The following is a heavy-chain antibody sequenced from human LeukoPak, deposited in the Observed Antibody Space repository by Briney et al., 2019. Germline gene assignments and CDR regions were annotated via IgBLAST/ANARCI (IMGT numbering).Heavy chain of an antibody. CDR1: GFTFSSYE. CDR2: ISSSGSTI. CDR3: AIDRLWGFDY. D-gene: IGHD5-18*01. V-gene: IGHV3-48*03. Sequence: GGSLRLSCAASGFTFSSYEMNWVRQAPGKGLEWVSYISSSGSTIYYADSVKGRFTISRDNTKNSLYLQMNSLRAEDTTVYYCAIDRLWGFDYWGQGTLVTVSS. J-gene: IGHJ4*02.